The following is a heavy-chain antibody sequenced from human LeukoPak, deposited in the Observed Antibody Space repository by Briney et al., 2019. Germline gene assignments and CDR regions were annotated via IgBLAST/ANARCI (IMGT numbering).Heavy chain of an antibody. V-gene: IGHV1-69*02. J-gene: IGHJ5*02. Sequence: SVKVSCKASGGTFSSYTISWVRQAPGQGLEWMGRIIPILGIANYAQKFQGRVTITADKSTSTAYMELSSLRSEDTAVYYCASDYYDSSGYYRWGQGGMVSDSS. D-gene: IGHD3-22*01. CDR3: ASDYYDSSGYYR. CDR1: GGTFSSYT. CDR2: IIPILGIA.